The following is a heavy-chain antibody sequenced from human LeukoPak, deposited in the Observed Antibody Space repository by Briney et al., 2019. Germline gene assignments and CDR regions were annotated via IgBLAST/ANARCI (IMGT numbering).Heavy chain of an antibody. V-gene: IGHV3-23*01. J-gene: IGHJ4*02. CDR1: GFTFTNYA. CDR2: ISGIGNAI. Sequence: GGSLRLSCAASGFTFTNYAMSWVRQAPGKGLEWVLAISGIGNAIFYADSVKGRFTISRDSSKNTLSLQMSSLRAEDTAVYYCARHLATSGSYPLDYWGPGTLVTVTS. D-gene: IGHD2-15*01. CDR3: ARHLATSGSYPLDY.